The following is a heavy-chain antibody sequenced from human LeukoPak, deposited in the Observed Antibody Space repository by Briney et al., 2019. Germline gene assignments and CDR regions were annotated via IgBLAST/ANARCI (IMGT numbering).Heavy chain of an antibody. CDR2: IRYDGSNK. CDR3: AKPQTGDYYDSSGSNDAFDI. D-gene: IGHD3-22*01. V-gene: IGHV3-30*02. CDR1: GFTFSSYG. Sequence: PGGSLRLSCAASGFTFSSYGMHWVRQAPGKGLEWVAFIRYDGSNKYYADSVKGRFTISRDNSKNTLYLQMNSLGAEDTAVYYCAKPQTGDYYDSSGSNDAFDIWGQGTMVTVSS. J-gene: IGHJ3*02.